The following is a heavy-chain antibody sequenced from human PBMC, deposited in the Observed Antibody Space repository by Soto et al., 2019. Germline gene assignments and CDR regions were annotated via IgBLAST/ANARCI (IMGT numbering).Heavy chain of an antibody. CDR1: GGSISSGGYY. Sequence: QVQLQESGPVLVKPSQTLSLTCTVSGGSISSGGYYWSWIRQHPGKGLEWIGYIYYSGSTYYNPSLKSRVSISVDTSKNQFSLKLSSVTAADTAVYYCARGPRSGYGPDFDYWGQGTLVTVSS. D-gene: IGHD3-22*01. CDR2: IYYSGST. J-gene: IGHJ4*02. CDR3: ARGPRSGYGPDFDY. V-gene: IGHV4-31*03.